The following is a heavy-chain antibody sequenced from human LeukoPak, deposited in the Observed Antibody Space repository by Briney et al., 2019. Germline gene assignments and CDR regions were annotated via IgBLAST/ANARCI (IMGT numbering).Heavy chain of an antibody. V-gene: IGHV3-53*01. Sequence: GGSLRLSCAASGFTVSSNYMSWVRLAPGKGLEWVSVLNSGGSTYYADSVKGRFTISRDNSKNTLYLQMNSLRAEDTAVYHCARGSAGAFDIWGQGTMVTVSS. CDR3: ARGSAGAFDI. CDR2: LNSGGST. CDR1: GFTVSSNY. J-gene: IGHJ3*02.